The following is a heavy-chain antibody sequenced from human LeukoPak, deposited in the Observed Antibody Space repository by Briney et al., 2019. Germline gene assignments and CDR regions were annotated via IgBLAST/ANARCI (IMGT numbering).Heavy chain of an antibody. Sequence: PSETLSLTCAVYGGSFSGYYWSWIRQPPGKGLEWIGEINHSGSTNYNPSLKSRVTISVDTSKNQFSLKLSSVTAADTAVYYCARLGGSYRCYYYYMDVWGKGTTVTVSS. J-gene: IGHJ6*03. D-gene: IGHD1-26*01. CDR1: GGSFSGYY. V-gene: IGHV4-34*01. CDR2: INHSGST. CDR3: ARLGGSYRCYYYYMDV.